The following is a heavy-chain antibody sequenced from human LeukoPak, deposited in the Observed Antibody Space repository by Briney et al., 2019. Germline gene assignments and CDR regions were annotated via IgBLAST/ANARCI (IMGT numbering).Heavy chain of an antibody. CDR2: IQSSGST. CDR3: ARDVFGVTLGRFDP. Sequence: PETLSLTCTVSGGSISSYYWSWIRQPPGKGLEWIGYIQSSGSTNYNPSLKSRVTISVDTSKNQFSLKLTSVTAADTAVYYCARDVFGVTLGRFDPWGQGTLVTVSS. CDR1: GGSISSYY. D-gene: IGHD3-3*01. V-gene: IGHV4-59*01. J-gene: IGHJ5*02.